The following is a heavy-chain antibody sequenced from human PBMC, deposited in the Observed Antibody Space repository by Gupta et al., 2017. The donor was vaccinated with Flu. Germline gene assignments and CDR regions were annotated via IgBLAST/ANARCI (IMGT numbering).Heavy chain of an antibody. CDR3: ARKGGGHCSGGSCYSFDF. J-gene: IGHJ4*02. D-gene: IGHD2-15*01. Sequence: QVQLVQSGAEVKKPGSLVKVSCKASGVTFSTYAIHWVRQAPGQGLEWMGGIIPVFGPTNYAQKFQGRVTITADESTSTAYMEISSLRSEDTAVYYCARKGGGHCSGGSCYSFDFWGQGTPVTVSS. V-gene: IGHV1-69*01. CDR1: GVTFSTYA. CDR2: IIPVFGPT.